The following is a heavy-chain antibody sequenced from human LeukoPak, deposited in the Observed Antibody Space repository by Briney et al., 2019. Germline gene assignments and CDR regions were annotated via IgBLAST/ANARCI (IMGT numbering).Heavy chain of an antibody. D-gene: IGHD2-21*01. J-gene: IGHJ5*02. CDR2: IKSDGSST. V-gene: IGHV3-74*01. CDR3: AGDPGGGGAKGHNWFDP. Sequence: PGGSLRLSCAASGFTFSNYWMHWVRQAPGKGLVWVSRIKSDGSSTSYADSVKGRFTFSRDNAKNTLYLQMNSLRVEDTAVYYCAGDPGGGGAKGHNWFDPWGQGTLVTVSS. CDR1: GFTFSNYW.